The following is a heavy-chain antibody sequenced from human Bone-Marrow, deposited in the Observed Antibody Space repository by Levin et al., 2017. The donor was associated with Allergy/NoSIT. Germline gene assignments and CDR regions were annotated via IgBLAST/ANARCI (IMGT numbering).Heavy chain of an antibody. Sequence: KVSCKGSGYSFTSYWIGWVRQMPGKGLEWMGIIYPGDSDTRYSPSFQGQVTISADKSISTAYLQWSSLKASDTAMYYCARRGRYCSGGSCYSAGYFDYWGQGTLVTVSS. CDR3: ARRGRYCSGGSCYSAGYFDY. CDR1: GYSFTSYW. CDR2: IYPGDSDT. J-gene: IGHJ4*02. D-gene: IGHD2-15*01. V-gene: IGHV5-51*01.